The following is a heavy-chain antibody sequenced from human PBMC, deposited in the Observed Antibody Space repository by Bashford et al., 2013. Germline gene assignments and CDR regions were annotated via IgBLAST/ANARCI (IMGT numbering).Heavy chain of an antibody. CDR3: ARGGLFWTSGGWHYYFDY. J-gene: IGHJ4*03. Sequence: VASVKVSCKASGYTFTDLFMHWVRLAPGQGLEWMGWLNPRSGSTSYAQSLQGGVTITTDTSTSTAYMELRSLRSDDTAVYFCARGGLFWTSGGWHYYFDYWGQGTTVTVSS. D-gene: IGHD2-15*01. V-gene: IGHV1-2*02. CDR1: GYTFTDLF. CDR2: LNPRSGST.